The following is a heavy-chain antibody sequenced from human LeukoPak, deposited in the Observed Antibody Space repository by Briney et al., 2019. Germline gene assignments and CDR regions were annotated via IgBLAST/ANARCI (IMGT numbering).Heavy chain of an antibody. V-gene: IGHV4-39*01. J-gene: IGHJ4*02. CDR3: ARGVEVVPATHYYFDY. Sequence: SETLSLTCTVSGGSISSSGYYWGWIRQPPGKGLEWIGSIYYSGSTYYNPSLKSRVTISVDTSKNQFSLKLSSVTAADTAVYYCARGVEVVPATHYYFDYWGQGSLVTVSS. D-gene: IGHD2-2*01. CDR1: GGSISSSGYY. CDR2: IYYSGST.